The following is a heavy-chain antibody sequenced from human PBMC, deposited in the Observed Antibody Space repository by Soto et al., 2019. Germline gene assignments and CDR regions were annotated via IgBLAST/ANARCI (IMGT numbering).Heavy chain of an antibody. V-gene: IGHV4-59*08. D-gene: IGHD2-2*01. CDR2: MYYSGST. CDR3: ASSDCSTTSCYAEFDC. Sequence: SETLSLTCTVSGASITSYYWSWIRQPPGKGLEWIGYMYYSGSTNYNPSLKSRVTMSIDTSKNQFSLRLSSVTAADTAVYYCASSDCSTTSCYAEFDCWGQGTLVTVSS. CDR1: GASITSYY. J-gene: IGHJ4*02.